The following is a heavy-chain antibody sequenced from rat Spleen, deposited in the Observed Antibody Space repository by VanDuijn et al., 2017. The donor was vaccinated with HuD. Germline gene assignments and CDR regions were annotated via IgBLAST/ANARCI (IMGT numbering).Heavy chain of an antibody. CDR3: TRDCYYSSYCVMDA. D-gene: IGHD1-2*01. J-gene: IGHJ4*01. CDR1: GFTFSDFY. Sequence: EVQLVESDGGLVQPGRSLKLSCAASGFTFSDFYMAWVRQAPTKGLEWVASITNTGGSTYYPDSVKGRFTISRDNAKSTLYLQMNSLRSEDTATYYCTRDCYYSSYCVMDAWGQGASVTVSS. CDR2: ITNTGGST. V-gene: IGHV5-20*01.